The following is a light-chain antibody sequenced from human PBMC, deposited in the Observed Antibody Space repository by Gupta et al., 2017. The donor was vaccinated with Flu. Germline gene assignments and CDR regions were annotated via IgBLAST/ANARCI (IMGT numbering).Light chain of an antibody. Sequence: SSLSASVGDRVTITCRASHSISNYLNWYQKKPGEAPKLLIYRASSLQSGVPSRFSGSGYGTDFTLTISSRQPEDSASYFCLQSDSTPLLTFGHGTKVDIK. CDR3: LQSDSTPLLT. CDR1: HSISNY. CDR2: RAS. V-gene: IGKV1-39*01. J-gene: IGKJ1*01.